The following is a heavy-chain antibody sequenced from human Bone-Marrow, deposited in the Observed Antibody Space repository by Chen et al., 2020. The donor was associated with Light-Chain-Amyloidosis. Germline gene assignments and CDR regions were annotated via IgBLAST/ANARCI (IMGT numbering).Heavy chain of an antibody. CDR3: ARRRDGYNFDY. CDR1: GYTFPNYW. D-gene: IGHD5-12*01. CDR2: IYPDDSDA. Sequence: EVQLEQSGPEVKKHGESLKISCKGSGYTFPNYWIGWVRQMPGKGLEWMVVIYPDDSDARYSPSFEGQVTISADKSITTAYLQWRSLKASDTAMYYCARRRDGYNFDYWGQGTLVTVSS. V-gene: IGHV5-51*01. J-gene: IGHJ4*02.